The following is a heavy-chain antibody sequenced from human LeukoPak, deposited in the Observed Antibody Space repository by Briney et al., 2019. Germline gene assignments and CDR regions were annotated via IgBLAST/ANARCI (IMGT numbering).Heavy chain of an antibody. CDR1: GYTFTNYD. V-gene: IGHV1-8*01. D-gene: IGHD5-18*01. CDR3: ARRGYNSGYFYYYYMDV. J-gene: IGHJ6*03. Sequence: ASVKVSCKASGYTFTNYDITWVRQATGQGLEWMGWMNPNSGHTGYVQKFQDRVTMTRNTSISTAYMELSSLRSEDTAVYYCARRGYNSGYFYYYYMDVWGKGTTVTVSS. CDR2: MNPNSGHT.